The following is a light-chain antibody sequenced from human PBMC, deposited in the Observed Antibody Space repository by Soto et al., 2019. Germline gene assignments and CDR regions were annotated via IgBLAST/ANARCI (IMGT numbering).Light chain of an antibody. V-gene: IGLV2-14*01. Sequence: QSVLTQPASVSGSPGQSIPISCTGTSSDVGGHNYVSWYQQHPGKAPKLMIYGVSNRPSGVSDRFSGSKSGNTASLTISGLQADDEADYYCSSYTSSSILYVFGTGTKLTVL. CDR2: GVS. CDR3: SSYTSSSILYV. CDR1: SSDVGGHNY. J-gene: IGLJ1*01.